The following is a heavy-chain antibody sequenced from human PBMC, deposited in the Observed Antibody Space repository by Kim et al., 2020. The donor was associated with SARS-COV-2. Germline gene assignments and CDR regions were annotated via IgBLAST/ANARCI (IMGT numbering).Heavy chain of an antibody. CDR3: ARGPNIVVVPAAIPFDY. Sequence: SVKVSCKASGGTFSSYAISWVRQAPGQGLEWMGRIIPILGIANYAQKFQGRVTITADKSTSTAYMELSSLRSEDTAVYYCARGPNIVVVPAAIPFDYWGQGTLVTVSS. CDR2: IIPILGIA. D-gene: IGHD2-2*02. J-gene: IGHJ4*02. CDR1: GGTFSSYA. V-gene: IGHV1-69*04.